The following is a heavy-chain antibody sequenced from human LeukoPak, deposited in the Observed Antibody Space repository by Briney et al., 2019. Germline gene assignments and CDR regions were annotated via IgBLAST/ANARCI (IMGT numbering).Heavy chain of an antibody. CDR2: ITVSGRST. CDR3: ARRAGAYSHPYDY. J-gene: IGHJ4*02. V-gene: IGHV3-23*01. Sequence: PGGSLRLSCKTSGFTFSTYAMGWVRQAPGKGLEWVSSITVSGRSTYYADSVKGRFTISRDSSQNTLYLQMKSLRAEDTAVYYCARRAGAYSHPYDYWGQGTLVTVSS. D-gene: IGHD4/OR15-4a*01. CDR1: GFTFSTYA.